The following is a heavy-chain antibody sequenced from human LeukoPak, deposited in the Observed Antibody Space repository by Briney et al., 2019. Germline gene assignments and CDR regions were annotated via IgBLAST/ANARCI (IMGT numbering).Heavy chain of an antibody. CDR1: GYTFTHYG. CDR3: AELGITMIGGV. CDR2: ISYNGNN. D-gene: IGHD3-10*02. Sequence: GGSLRLSCVISGYTFTHYGFHWVRQAPGKALEWVAYISYNGNNKYEDSVKGRFTISRDNSKNTLHLQMSGLRAEDTAVYYCAELGITMIGGVWGKGTTVTISS. V-gene: IGHV3-30*18. J-gene: IGHJ6*04.